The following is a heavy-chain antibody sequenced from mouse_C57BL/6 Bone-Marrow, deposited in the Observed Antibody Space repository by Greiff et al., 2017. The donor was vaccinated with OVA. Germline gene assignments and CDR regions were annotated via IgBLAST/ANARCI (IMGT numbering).Heavy chain of an antibody. J-gene: IGHJ1*03. Sequence: EVHLVESGGDLVKPGGSLKLSCAASGFTFSDYGMHWVRQAPEKGLEWVAYISSGSSTIYYADTVKGRFTISRDNAKNTLFLQMTSLRSEDTAMYYCALLLGYFDVWGTGTTVTVSS. D-gene: IGHD1-1*01. CDR2: ISSGSSTI. CDR1: GFTFSDYG. V-gene: IGHV5-17*01. CDR3: ALLLGYFDV.